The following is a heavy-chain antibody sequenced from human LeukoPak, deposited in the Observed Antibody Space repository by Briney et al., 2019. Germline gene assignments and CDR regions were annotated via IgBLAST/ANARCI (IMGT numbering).Heavy chain of an antibody. Sequence: ASVKVSCKASGGTFSRYAISWVRQAPGQGLEWMGGIIPIFGTANYAQKFQGRVTITTDESTSTAYMELSSLRSEDTAVYYCARTPFEYSSSSVYFDYWGQGTLVTVSS. D-gene: IGHD6-6*01. CDR2: IIPIFGTA. J-gene: IGHJ4*02. V-gene: IGHV1-69*05. CDR3: ARTPFEYSSSSVYFDY. CDR1: GGTFSRYA.